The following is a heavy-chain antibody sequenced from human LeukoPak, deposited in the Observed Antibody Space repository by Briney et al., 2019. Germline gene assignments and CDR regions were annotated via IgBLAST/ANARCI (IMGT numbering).Heavy chain of an antibody. CDR2: IIPIFGTA. J-gene: IGHJ6*03. V-gene: IGHV1-69*01. D-gene: IGHD2-21*01. CDR1: GGTFSSYA. CDR3: ARVLIYCGGDCYFFVRTDYYYMDV. Sequence: SVKVSCKASGGTFSSYAISWVRQAPGQGLEWMGGIIPIFGTANYAQKFQGRVTITADESTSTAYMELSSLRSEDTAVYYCARVLIYCGGDCYFFVRTDYYYMDVWGKGTTVTVSS.